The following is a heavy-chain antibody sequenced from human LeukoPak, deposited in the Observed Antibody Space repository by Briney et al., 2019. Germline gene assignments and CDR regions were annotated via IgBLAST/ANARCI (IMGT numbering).Heavy chain of an antibody. CDR1: GYTFTSYG. Sequence: ASVKVSCKASGYTFTSYGISWVRQAPGQGLEWMGWISAYNGNTNYAQKFQGRVTMTEDTSTDTAYMELSSLRSEDTAVYYCARTAVSTVAGTAPFDYWGQGTLVTVSS. CDR3: ARTAVSTVAGTAPFDY. J-gene: IGHJ4*02. D-gene: IGHD6-19*01. V-gene: IGHV1-18*01. CDR2: ISAYNGNT.